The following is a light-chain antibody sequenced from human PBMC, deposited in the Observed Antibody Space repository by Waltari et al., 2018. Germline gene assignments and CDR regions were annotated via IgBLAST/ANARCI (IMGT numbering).Light chain of an antibody. CDR3: QQYNSFWT. Sequence: DIQMTQSPSTLSASVGDRVTITCRASQSINNWLAWFQQKPWKAPKLLIYAASSLESGVPSRFSGSGSGTEFTLTISSLQPDDFATYYCQQYNSFWTFGQGTKVEIK. CDR1: QSINNW. V-gene: IGKV1-5*01. CDR2: AAS. J-gene: IGKJ1*01.